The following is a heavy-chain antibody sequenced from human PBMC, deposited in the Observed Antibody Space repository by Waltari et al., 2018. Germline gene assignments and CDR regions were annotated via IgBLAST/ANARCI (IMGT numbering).Heavy chain of an antibody. V-gene: IGHV3-15*01. Sequence: EVQLVESGGDLVRPGGSLRLSCAASGFRFSNAWMSWVRQAPGKGLEWVGRIKSKTDGGTTDYAAPVKGRFTISRDDSENTLYLQMNSLKTEDTAVYYCTTLFGDFWSGYFFDYWGQGTLVTVSS. CDR2: IKSKTDGGTT. CDR1: GFRFSNAW. D-gene: IGHD3-3*01. J-gene: IGHJ4*02. CDR3: TTLFGDFWSGYFFDY.